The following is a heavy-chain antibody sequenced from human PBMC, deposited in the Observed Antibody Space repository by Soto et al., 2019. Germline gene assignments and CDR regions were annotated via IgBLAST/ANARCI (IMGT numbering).Heavy chain of an antibody. CDR2: IYYSGST. CDR3: ARDHRVGWFDP. CDR1: GGSVSSGSYY. V-gene: IGHV4-61*01. D-gene: IGHD3-10*01. J-gene: IGHJ5*02. Sequence: SETLSLTCTVSGGSVSSGSYYWSWIRQPPGKGLEWIGYIYYSGSTNYNPSLKSRVTISVDTSKNQFSLKLSSVTAADTAVYYCARDHRVGWFDPWGQGTLVTVSS.